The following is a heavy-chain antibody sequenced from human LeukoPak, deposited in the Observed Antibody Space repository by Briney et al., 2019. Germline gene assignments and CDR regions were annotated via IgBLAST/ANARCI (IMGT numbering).Heavy chain of an antibody. Sequence: GASVKVSCKTSGYTFTTYGISWVRQAPGQGLEWMGWISAYNDNTNFAQSLQGRVTMTTDRSTHTAFMELGSLTSDDTGVYYCARGDEDRLFDCWGQGTQVTVSS. CDR1: GYTFTTYG. CDR3: ARGDEDRLFDC. V-gene: IGHV1-18*01. CDR2: ISAYNDNT. J-gene: IGHJ4*02.